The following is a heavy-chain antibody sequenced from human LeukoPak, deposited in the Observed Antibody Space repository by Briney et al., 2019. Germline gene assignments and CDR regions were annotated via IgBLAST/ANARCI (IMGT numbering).Heavy chain of an antibody. CDR3: ARAPQWFGESKYYMDV. V-gene: IGHV1-8*01. CDR2: VNPNSGNT. CDR1: GFTFTSYD. Sequence: ASVKVSCKASGFTFTSYDINWVRQATGQGLEWMGWVNPNSGNTGYAQKFQGRVTMTRNTSISTAYMELSSLRSEDTAVYFCARAPQWFGESKYYMDVWGKGTTVTISS. D-gene: IGHD3-10*01. J-gene: IGHJ6*03.